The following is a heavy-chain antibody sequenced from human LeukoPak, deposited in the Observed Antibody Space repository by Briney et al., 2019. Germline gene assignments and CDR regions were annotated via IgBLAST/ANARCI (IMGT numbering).Heavy chain of an antibody. J-gene: IGHJ6*02. Sequence: GGSLRLSCAASGFTVSSNYMSWVRQAPGKGLEWVSVIYSGGSTYYADSVKGRFIISRDNSKNTLYLQMNSLRAEDTAVYYCARVAAQDYYYYGMDVWGQGTTVTVSS. D-gene: IGHD6-25*01. CDR3: ARVAAQDYYYYGMDV. V-gene: IGHV3-53*01. CDR1: GFTVSSNY. CDR2: IYSGGST.